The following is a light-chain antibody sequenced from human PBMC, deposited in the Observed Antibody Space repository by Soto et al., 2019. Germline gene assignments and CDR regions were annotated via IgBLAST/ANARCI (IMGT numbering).Light chain of an antibody. CDR2: TAS. J-gene: IGKJ5*01. Sequence: DIQMTQSPSSVSASVGARVTITCRASQGVSTWLAWYQQKPGKAPNLLIYTASSLQSGVPSRFSGSGFGTDFTLTINGLQPEDFATYYCQQAASFPITFGQGTRLEIK. CDR3: QQAASFPIT. CDR1: QGVSTW. V-gene: IGKV1-12*01.